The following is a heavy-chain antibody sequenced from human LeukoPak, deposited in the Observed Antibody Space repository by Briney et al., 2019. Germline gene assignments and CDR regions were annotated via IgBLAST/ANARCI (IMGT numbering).Heavy chain of an antibody. D-gene: IGHD3-10*01. CDR2: IDPNTGDT. Sequence: AASVKVSCKASGQSLTGYFIHWVRQAPGQGLEWVGRIDPNTGDTIYAQNFQGRVTVTSATSISTAYMELSRLTSDDTALYFCARLGLHGSGTYYFFDYWGQGTLVTVSS. CDR1: GQSLTGYF. J-gene: IGHJ4*02. CDR3: ARLGLHGSGTYYFFDY. V-gene: IGHV1-2*06.